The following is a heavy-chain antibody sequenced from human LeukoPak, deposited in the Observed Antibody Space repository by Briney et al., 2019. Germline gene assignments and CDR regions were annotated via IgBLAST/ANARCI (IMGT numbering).Heavy chain of an antibody. V-gene: IGHV4-61*02. D-gene: IGHD6-13*01. CDR3: AREQQLVLLYY. Sequence: SQTLSLTCTVSGGSISSGSYYWSWIRQPAGKGLEWIGRIYTSGSTNYNPSLKSRDTISVDTSKNQFSLKLSSVTAADTAVYYCAREQQLVLLYYWGQGTLVTVSS. J-gene: IGHJ4*02. CDR1: GGSISSGSYY. CDR2: IYTSGST.